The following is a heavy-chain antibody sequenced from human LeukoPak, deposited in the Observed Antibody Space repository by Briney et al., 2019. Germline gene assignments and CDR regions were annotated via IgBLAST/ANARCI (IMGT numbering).Heavy chain of an antibody. CDR2: ISAYNGNT. D-gene: IGHD5-12*01. V-gene: IGHV1-18*01. CDR1: GYTFTLFG. CDR3: ARLRSGYVSLDY. J-gene: IGHJ4*02. Sequence: ASVKVSCKASGYTFTLFGISWVRQAPGQGLEWMGWISAYNGNTNYAQKFQGRVTLTTDTSTSTAYMELRSLRSDDTAVYYCARLRSGYVSLDYWGQGTLVTVSS.